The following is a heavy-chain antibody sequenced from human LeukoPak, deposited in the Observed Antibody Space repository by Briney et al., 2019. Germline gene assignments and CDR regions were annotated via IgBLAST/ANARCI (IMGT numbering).Heavy chain of an antibody. J-gene: IGHJ4*02. V-gene: IGHV4-34*01. D-gene: IGHD4-17*01. CDR3: ARSGVGDYGDYDY. Sequence: SETLSLTCAVYGGSFSGYYWSWIRQPPGKGLEWIGEINHSGSTNYNPSLKSRVTISADTSKNQFSLKLSSVTAADTAVYYCARSGVGDYGDYDYWGQGTLVTVSS. CDR1: GGSFSGYY. CDR2: INHSGST.